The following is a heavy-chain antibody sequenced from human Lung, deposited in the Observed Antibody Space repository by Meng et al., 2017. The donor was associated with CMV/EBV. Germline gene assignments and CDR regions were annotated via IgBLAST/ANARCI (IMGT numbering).Heavy chain of an antibody. J-gene: IGHJ4*02. Sequence: GGSLRLXXAASGFTFSSYAMHWVRQAPGKGLEWVAVISYDGSNKYYADSVKGRFTISRDNSKNTLYLQMNSLRAEDTAVYYCARERRMGGSYFGLDYWGQGTLVXVSS. CDR1: GFTFSSYA. CDR2: ISYDGSNK. V-gene: IGHV3-30*04. D-gene: IGHD1-26*01. CDR3: ARERRMGGSYFGLDY.